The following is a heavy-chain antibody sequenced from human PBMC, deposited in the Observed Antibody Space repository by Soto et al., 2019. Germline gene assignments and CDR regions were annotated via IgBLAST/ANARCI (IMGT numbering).Heavy chain of an antibody. CDR2: MNPPSGNT. V-gene: IGHV1-8*01. D-gene: IGHD4-17*01. CDR3: ARTLYGDNVYS. CDR1: GYTFTSYE. Sequence: QVQLVQSGAEVKKPGASVKVSCKASGYTFTSYEITWEGQATVQGREWMGWMNPPSGNTGDGQKSQGRVTMTRNTAIRTAYMELSSVRSEDTAVYYCARTLYGDNVYSWGQGTLVTVSS. J-gene: IGHJ4*02.